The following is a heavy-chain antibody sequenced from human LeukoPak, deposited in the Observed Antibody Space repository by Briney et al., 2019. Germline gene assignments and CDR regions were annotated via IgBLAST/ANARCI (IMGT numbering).Heavy chain of an antibody. CDR1: GFTFSSYD. CDR2: LSARGGNT. J-gene: IGHJ4*02. CDR3: AKDRLFFDY. Sequence: GGSLRLSCEASGFTFSSYDMSWVRQAPGKGLEWFSALSARGGNTYYADSVKGRFTISRDNSKNTLYLQMNSLRAEDTAIYYCAKDRLFFDYWGQGTLVTVSS. V-gene: IGHV3-23*01.